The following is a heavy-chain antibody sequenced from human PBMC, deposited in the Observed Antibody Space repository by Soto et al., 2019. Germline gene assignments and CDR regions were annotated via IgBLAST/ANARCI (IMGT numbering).Heavy chain of an antibody. J-gene: IGHJ4*02. CDR2: MNPNSGNT. CDR3: ARVCGCHDGFSLGY. D-gene: IGHD3-10*01. V-gene: IGHV1-8*01. CDR1: GYTFASYD. Sequence: ASVKVSCKASGYTFASYDINWVRQATGQGLEWMGWMNPNSGNTGYAQKFQGRVTMTRSTSISTAYMELSTLRSEDTAVYYCARVCGCHDGFSLGYWGQGTQVIGSS.